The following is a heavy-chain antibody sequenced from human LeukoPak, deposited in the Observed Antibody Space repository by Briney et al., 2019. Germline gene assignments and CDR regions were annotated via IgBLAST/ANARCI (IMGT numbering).Heavy chain of an antibody. CDR3: AKVGSYHDFDY. D-gene: IGHD3-22*01. CDR1: GFTFSSYW. Sequence: GGSLRLSCAASGFTFSSYWMSWVRQAPGKGLEWVANIKHDGSVQYCVDSVKGRFTISRDNSKNTLFLQMNSLRAEDTAVYYCAKVGSYHDFDYWGQGTLVTVSS. V-gene: IGHV3-7*01. J-gene: IGHJ4*02. CDR2: IKHDGSVQ.